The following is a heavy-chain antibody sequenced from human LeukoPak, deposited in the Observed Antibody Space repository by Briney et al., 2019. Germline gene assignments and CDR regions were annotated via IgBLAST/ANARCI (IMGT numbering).Heavy chain of an antibody. CDR3: ARHASVDGNWPRPLDY. V-gene: IGHV4-39*01. Sequence: SEILSLTCTVSGGSISSSNYHWGWIRQPPGKGLEWIGNIYYSGGTYYKPSLKTRVTISVDTSKNQFSLKLTSVTAADTAVYYCARHASVDGNWPRPLDYWGQGSLVTVSS. D-gene: IGHD6-19*01. CDR1: GGSISSSNYH. CDR2: IYYSGGT. J-gene: IGHJ4*02.